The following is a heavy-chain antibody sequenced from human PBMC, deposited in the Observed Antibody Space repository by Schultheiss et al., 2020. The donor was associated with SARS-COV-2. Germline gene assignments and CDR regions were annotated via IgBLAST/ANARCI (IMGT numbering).Heavy chain of an antibody. D-gene: IGHD3-22*01. CDR3: ARASAITMIVVVNDAFDI. V-gene: IGHV4-59*12. Sequence: SETLSLTCTVSGGSISSYYWTWIRQPPGKGLEWIGYIYYSGSTNYNPSLKSRVTISVDKSKNQFSLKLSSVTAADTAVYYCARASAITMIVVVNDAFDIWGQGTMVTVSS. CDR1: GGSISSYY. J-gene: IGHJ3*02. CDR2: IYYSGST.